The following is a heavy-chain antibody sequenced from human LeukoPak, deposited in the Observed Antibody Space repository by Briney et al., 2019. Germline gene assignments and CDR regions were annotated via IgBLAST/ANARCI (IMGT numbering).Heavy chain of an antibody. Sequence: SETLSLTCTVSGGSISSSSYYWGWIRQPPGKGLEWIGSIYYSGSTYYNPSLKSRVTISVDTSKNQFSLKLSSVTAADTAVYYCAASSTSSTGYFQHWGQGTLVTVSS. CDR1: GGSISSSSYY. J-gene: IGHJ1*01. CDR2: IYYSGST. CDR3: AASSTSSTGYFQH. D-gene: IGHD2-2*01. V-gene: IGHV4-39*07.